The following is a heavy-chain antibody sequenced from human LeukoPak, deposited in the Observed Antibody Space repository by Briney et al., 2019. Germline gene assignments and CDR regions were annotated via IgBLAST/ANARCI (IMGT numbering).Heavy chain of an antibody. V-gene: IGHV4-4*07. CDR1: DGSISRYL. Sequence: PSETLSLTCAVSDGSISRYLWSWIRQPAGKGLEWLGRIHTSGTTTYSPSFQSRVTMSMDTSKKQISLKLSSVTAADTAVYYCARGRGFYGSGSYYPLALWGQGTLVTVSS. D-gene: IGHD3-10*01. CDR3: ARGRGFYGSGSYYPLAL. J-gene: IGHJ4*02. CDR2: IHTSGTT.